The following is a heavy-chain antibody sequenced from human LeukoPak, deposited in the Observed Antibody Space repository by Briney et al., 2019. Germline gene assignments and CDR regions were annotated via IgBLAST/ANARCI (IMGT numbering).Heavy chain of an antibody. V-gene: IGHV3-33*05. D-gene: IGHD2-21*02. Sequence: GGSLRLSCAASGFTFSNYGMHWVRQAPGKGLEWVAVISYDGSNKYYADSVKGRFTISRDNSKNTLYLQMNSLRAEDTAVYYCAKDPGIVVVTAIQADWGQGTLVTVSS. J-gene: IGHJ4*02. CDR3: AKDPGIVVVTAIQAD. CDR1: GFTFSNYG. CDR2: ISYDGSNK.